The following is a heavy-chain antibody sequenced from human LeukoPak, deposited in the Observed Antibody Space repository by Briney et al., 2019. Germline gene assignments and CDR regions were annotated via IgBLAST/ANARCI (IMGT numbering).Heavy chain of an antibody. D-gene: IGHD5-18*01. J-gene: IGHJ4*02. CDR3: AREGTAMDAFDY. CDR2: ISYDGSKK. V-gene: IGHV3-30*03. Sequence: GRSLRLSCAASGFMFSSHGMHWVRQAPGKGLEWVAVISYDGSKKYYADSVKGRFTISRDNSKNTLYLQMNSLRAEDTALYYCAREGTAMDAFDYWGQGTLVTVSS. CDR1: GFMFSSHG.